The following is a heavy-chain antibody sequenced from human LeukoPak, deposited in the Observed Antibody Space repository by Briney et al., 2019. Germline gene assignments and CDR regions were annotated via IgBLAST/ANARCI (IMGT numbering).Heavy chain of an antibody. Sequence: SETLSLTCTVSGGSISSYYWSWIRQPPGKGLEWIGYIYYSGSTYYNPSLKSRVTISVDTSKNQFSLKLSSVTAADTAVYYCARDAHDYGDYGWFDPWGQGTLVTVSS. CDR2: IYYSGST. V-gene: IGHV4-59*12. CDR1: GGSISSYY. D-gene: IGHD4-17*01. J-gene: IGHJ5*02. CDR3: ARDAHDYGDYGWFDP.